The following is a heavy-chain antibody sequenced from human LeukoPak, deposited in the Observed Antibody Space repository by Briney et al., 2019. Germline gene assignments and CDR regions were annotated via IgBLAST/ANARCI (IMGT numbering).Heavy chain of an antibody. D-gene: IGHD3-3*01. V-gene: IGHV1-8*01. CDR3: ARGLRITIFGVVIRPRYYGMDV. CDR2: MNPNSGNT. Sequence: ASVKVSCKASGYTFTSFDINWVRQATGQGLEWMGWMNPNSGNTGYAQKFQGRVTMTRDPSINTAYLELSSLRSEDTAMDYCARGLRITIFGVVIRPRYYGMDVWGQGTTVTVSS. CDR1: GYTFTSFD. J-gene: IGHJ6*02.